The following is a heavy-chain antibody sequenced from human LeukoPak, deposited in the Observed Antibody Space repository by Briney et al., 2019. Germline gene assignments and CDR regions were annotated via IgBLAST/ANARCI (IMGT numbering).Heavy chain of an antibody. CDR3: ARLEMATQKNDL. V-gene: IGHV5-10-1*01. CDR2: IDPSDSYT. D-gene: IGHD5-24*01. Sequence: GESLKISCKGSGXRFTSYWISWVRQMPGKGLEWMGRIDPSDSYTNYSPSFQGHVTISADKSISTAYLQWSSLKASDTAMFYCARLEMATQKNDLWGQGTLVTVSS. CDR1: GXRFTSYW. J-gene: IGHJ5*02.